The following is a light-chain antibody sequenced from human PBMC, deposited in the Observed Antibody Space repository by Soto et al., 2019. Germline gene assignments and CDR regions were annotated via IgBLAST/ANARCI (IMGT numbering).Light chain of an antibody. CDR2: DAS. CDR1: QGIKND. CDR3: QQYNSYWT. Sequence: DIPMTQSPSSLSASIGDRVTITCRASQGIKNDLGWYQQKPGKAPKLLIYDASSLESGVPSRFSGSGSGTEFTLTISSLQPDDFATYYCQQYNSYWTFGQGTKVDIK. V-gene: IGKV1-17*01. J-gene: IGKJ1*01.